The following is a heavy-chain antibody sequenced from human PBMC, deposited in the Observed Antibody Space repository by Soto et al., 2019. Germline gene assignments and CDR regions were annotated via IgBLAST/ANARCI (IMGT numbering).Heavy chain of an antibody. Sequence: QVQLMESGGGVVQPGRSLRLSCTTSGITFSSYTMHWVRQAPGKGLEWVALISFDASDKYYADSVKGRFSISRDNSKNTLFLQMDSLRPDDTAVYYCARDRLRLGELSLIRDFDYWGRGTLVAVSS. CDR3: ARDRLRLGELSLIRDFDY. V-gene: IGHV3-30*01. D-gene: IGHD3-16*02. J-gene: IGHJ4*02. CDR2: ISFDASDK. CDR1: GITFSSYT.